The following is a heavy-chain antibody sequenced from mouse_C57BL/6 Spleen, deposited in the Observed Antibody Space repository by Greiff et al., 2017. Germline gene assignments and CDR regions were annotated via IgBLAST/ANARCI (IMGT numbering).Heavy chain of an antibody. V-gene: IGHV1-53*01. CDR3: ARGTGRYLDD. CDR1: GYTFTSYW. CDR2: INPSYGGT. J-gene: IGHJ1*03. D-gene: IGHD4-1*01. Sequence: VQLQQPGTELVKPGASVKLSCTASGYTFTSYWMHWVKQRPGQGLEWIGNINPSYGGTNYNEKFKSKATLTVAKSSSTANRQLSSLTAEDCAVYYCARGTGRYLDDWGTGTTVTVSS.